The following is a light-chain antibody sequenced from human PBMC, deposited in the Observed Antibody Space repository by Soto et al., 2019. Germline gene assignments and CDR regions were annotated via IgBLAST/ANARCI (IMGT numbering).Light chain of an antibody. CDR3: QQYNSWPPHT. V-gene: IGKV3-15*01. J-gene: IGKJ4*01. CDR1: QSVSSN. CDR2: GAS. Sequence: EIVMTQSPATLSVSPVERATLYCIASQSVSSNLAWYQQTPGQAPRLLIYGASTRATGIPARFSGSGSGTEFTLTIRSLQSEDFAVYYCQQYNSWPPHTCGGGTKGDIK.